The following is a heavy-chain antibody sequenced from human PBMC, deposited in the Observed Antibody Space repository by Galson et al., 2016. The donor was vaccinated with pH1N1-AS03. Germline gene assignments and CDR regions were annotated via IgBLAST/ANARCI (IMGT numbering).Heavy chain of an antibody. Sequence: SYISVRGTTIFYSDSVKGRFTISRDDAKNTLYLQMNSLRVDDTAVYYCARDKDSIFTSNWFDTWGQGTLVTVSS. CDR2: ISVRGTTI. V-gene: IGHV3-11*01. J-gene: IGHJ5*02. D-gene: IGHD3-3*01. CDR3: ARDKDSIFTSNWFDT.